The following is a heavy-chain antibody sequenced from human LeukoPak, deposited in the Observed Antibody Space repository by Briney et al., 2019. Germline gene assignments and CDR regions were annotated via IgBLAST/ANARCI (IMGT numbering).Heavy chain of an antibody. D-gene: IGHD6-19*01. CDR3: ARDPSAMAGYFDY. CDR1: GGSVNSGVYY. CDR2: IYYSGST. Sequence: PSETLSLTCTVSGGSVNSGVYYWSWIRQPPGKGLEYIGYIYYSGSTNYNPSLKSRVTISVDTSKNQFSLKLSSVTAADTAVYYCARDPSAMAGYFDYWGQGTLVTVSS. J-gene: IGHJ4*02. V-gene: IGHV4-61*08.